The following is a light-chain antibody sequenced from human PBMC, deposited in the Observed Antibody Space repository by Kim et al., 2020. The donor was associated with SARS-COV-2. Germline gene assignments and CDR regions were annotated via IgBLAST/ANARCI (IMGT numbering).Light chain of an antibody. J-gene: IGKJ2*01. V-gene: IGKV1-16*01. Sequence: DIQMTQSPSSVAASVGDRVTITCRASQGIRNSLAWSQQKPGKAPKSLIYAASLLQSGVPSRFSGSGSGTDFTLTITSLQPEDFATYSCHQSNSYPYTFGQGPKLEIK. CDR1: QGIRNS. CDR2: AAS. CDR3: HQSNSYPYT.